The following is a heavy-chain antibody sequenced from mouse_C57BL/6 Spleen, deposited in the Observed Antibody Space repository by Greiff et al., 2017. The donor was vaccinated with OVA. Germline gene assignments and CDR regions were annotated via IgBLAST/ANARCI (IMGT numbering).Heavy chain of an antibody. CDR1: GYAFSSSW. D-gene: IGHD1-1*01. CDR2: IYPGDGDT. CDR3: ARMGGTTVVANFDY. V-gene: IGHV1-82*01. Sequence: QVQLQQSGPELVKPGASVKISCKASGYAFSSSWMNWVKQRPGKGLEWIGRIYPGDGDTNYNGKFKGKATLTADKSSSTAYMQLSSLTSEDSAVYFCARMGGTTVVANFDYWGQGTTLTVSS. J-gene: IGHJ2*01.